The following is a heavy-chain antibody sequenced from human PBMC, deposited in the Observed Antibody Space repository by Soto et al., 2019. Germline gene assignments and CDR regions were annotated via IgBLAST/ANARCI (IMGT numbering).Heavy chain of an antibody. V-gene: IGHV4-30-4*02. D-gene: IGHD3-10*01. CDR1: GGSISSGDYY. CDR2: IYYSGST. J-gene: IGHJ4*02. CDR3: ARGVMVRGVPYFDY. Sequence: SETLSLTCVVSGGSISSGDYYWSWIRQPPGKGLEWIGYIYYSGSTYYNPSLKSRVTISVDTSKNQFSLKLSSVTAADTAVYYCARGVMVRGVPYFDYWGQGTLVTVSS.